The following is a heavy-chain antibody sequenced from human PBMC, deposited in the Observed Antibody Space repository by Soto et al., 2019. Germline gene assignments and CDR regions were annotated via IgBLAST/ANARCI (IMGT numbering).Heavy chain of an antibody. V-gene: IGHV3-7*03. CDR3: ASRITIFGVGLHDAFDI. CDR2: INQDGSVG. Sequence: PGGSLRLSCAASGFTFRAYLMSWVRQAPGKGLDWVANINQDGSVGYYADSVQGRFTISRDNSNNTLYLQMNSLRAEDTAVSYCASRITIFGVGLHDAFDIWGQGTMVTVSS. D-gene: IGHD3-3*01. CDR1: GFTFRAYL. J-gene: IGHJ3*02.